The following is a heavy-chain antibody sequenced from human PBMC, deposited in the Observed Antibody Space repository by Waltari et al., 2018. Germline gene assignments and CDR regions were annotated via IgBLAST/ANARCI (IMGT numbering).Heavy chain of an antibody. D-gene: IGHD3-10*01. J-gene: IGHJ1*01. CDR3: AKGLYYYTTSGEWKAEYLQH. V-gene: IGHV3-23*01. CDR1: GFTFTRYD. CDR2: INERGSST. Sequence: EVQLSESGGGLVQPGGSRRLSCAASGFTFTRYDLTWVRQTPGKGLEWVSAINERGSSTYYADSVKGRFTISRDNSKNTVYLQMNSLRAEDTALYYCAKGLYYYTTSGEWKAEYLQHWGQGTLVTVSS.